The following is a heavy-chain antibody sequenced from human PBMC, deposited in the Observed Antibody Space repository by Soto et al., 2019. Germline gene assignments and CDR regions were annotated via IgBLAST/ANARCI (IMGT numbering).Heavy chain of an antibody. CDR1: GGTFNSYV. D-gene: IGHD6-19*01. CDR2: IISIFGTP. Sequence: QVQLVQSGAEVKKPGSSVKVSCKASGGTFNSYVFNWVRQAPGQGLEWMGGIISIFGTPNYGQKFQGRVTITTDEATRTGFMELSGLTSADTAIDFCARDLGSGSDPGDYWGQGALVTVP. J-gene: IGHJ4*02. V-gene: IGHV1-69*05. CDR3: ARDLGSGSDPGDY.